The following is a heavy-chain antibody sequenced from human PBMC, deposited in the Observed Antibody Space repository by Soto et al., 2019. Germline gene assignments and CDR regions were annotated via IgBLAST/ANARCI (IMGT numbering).Heavy chain of an antibody. D-gene: IGHD2-15*01. J-gene: IGHJ5*02. Sequence: SETLSLTCTVSGGSVSSGSYYWSWIRQPPGKGLEWIGYIYYSGSTNYNPSLKSRVTISVDTSKNQFSLKLSSVTAADTAVYYCARDGEDCSGASCYSVGWFDPCGQGTLVTVYS. CDR2: IYYSGST. CDR1: GGSVSSGSYY. CDR3: ARDGEDCSGASCYSVGWFDP. V-gene: IGHV4-61*01.